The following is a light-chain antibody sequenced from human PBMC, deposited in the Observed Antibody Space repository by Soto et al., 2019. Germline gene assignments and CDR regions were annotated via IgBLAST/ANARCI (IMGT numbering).Light chain of an antibody. CDR2: DVY. CDR3: RSYTTSSTVV. Sequence: QSALTQPASVSGSPGQSITISCTGTSSDVGGYNYVSWFQQHPGKAPNLMIYDVYRRPSGVSYRFSGSKSGNTASLTISGLQAEDEADYYCRSYTTSSTVVFGGGTKLTVL. V-gene: IGLV2-14*01. CDR1: SSDVGGYNY. J-gene: IGLJ2*01.